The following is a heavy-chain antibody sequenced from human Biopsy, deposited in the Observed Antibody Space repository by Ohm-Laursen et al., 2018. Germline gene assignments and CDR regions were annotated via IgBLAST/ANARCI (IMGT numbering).Heavy chain of an antibody. CDR2: ISWNGGTT. CDR3: AKACCSGSYYDGFDV. CDR1: GFRFDDYA. Sequence: SSLRLSCAASGFRFDDYAMHWVRQVPGKGLEWVSGISWNGGTTGYADSVKGRFTISRDDAKNSLHLQMDSLRPEDTALYYCAKACCSGSYYDGFDVWGQGTVVTVSS. J-gene: IGHJ3*01. V-gene: IGHV3-9*01. D-gene: IGHD1-26*01.